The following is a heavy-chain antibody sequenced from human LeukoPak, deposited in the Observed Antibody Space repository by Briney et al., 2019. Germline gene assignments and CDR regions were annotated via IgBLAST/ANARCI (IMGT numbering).Heavy chain of an antibody. J-gene: IGHJ3*02. CDR2: IYHSGST. CDR3: ARGFGVRYFDWVDI. Sequence: SETLSLTCAVSGGSISSGGYSWSWIRQPPGKGLEWIGYIYHSGSTHYNPSLKSRVTISVDRSKNQFSLKLSSVTAADTAVYYCARGFGVRYFDWVDIWGQGTMVTVSS. CDR1: GGSISSGGYS. D-gene: IGHD3-9*01. V-gene: IGHV4-30-2*01.